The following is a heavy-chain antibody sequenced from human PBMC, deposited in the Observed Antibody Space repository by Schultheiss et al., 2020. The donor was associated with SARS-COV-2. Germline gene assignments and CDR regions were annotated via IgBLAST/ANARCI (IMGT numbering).Heavy chain of an antibody. Sequence: GGSLRLSCAASGFTFSSYAMSWVRQAPGKGLEWVSAISGSGGSTYYADSVKGRFTISRDNSKNTLYLQMNSLRAEDTAVYYCAKDPKFITMIVGRTPTGLFDYWGQGTLVTVSS. CDR3: AKDPKFITMIVGRTPTGLFDY. CDR2: ISGSGGST. J-gene: IGHJ4*02. CDR1: GFTFSSYA. D-gene: IGHD3-22*01. V-gene: IGHV3-23*01.